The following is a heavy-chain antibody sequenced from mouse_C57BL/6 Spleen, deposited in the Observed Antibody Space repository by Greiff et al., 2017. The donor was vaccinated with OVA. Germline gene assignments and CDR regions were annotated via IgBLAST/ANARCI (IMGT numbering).Heavy chain of an antibody. Sequence: QVQLQQPGTELVKPGASVKLSCKASGYTFTSYWMHWVKQRPGQGLEWIGNINPSNGGTNYNEKFKSKATLTVDKSSSTAYMQLSSLTSEESAVYYCAREGGNYVGFAYWGQGTLVTVYA. J-gene: IGHJ3*01. CDR1: GYTFTSYW. D-gene: IGHD2-1*01. V-gene: IGHV1-53*01. CDR3: AREGGNYVGFAY. CDR2: INPSNGGT.